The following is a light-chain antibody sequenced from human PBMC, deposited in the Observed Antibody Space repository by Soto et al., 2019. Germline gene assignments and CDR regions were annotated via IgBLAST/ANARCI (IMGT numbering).Light chain of an antibody. V-gene: IGLV3-1*01. J-gene: IGLJ2*01. CDR3: QAWDSSTVV. CDR2: QDD. CDR1: KLGDKY. Sequence: SYELTQPPSVSVSPGQTASVTCSGDKLGDKYVCWYQQKPGQSPVLVIYQDDKRPSGIPERFSGSNSGNTATLTISGTQAMDEADYYCQAWDSSTVVLGGGTKLTVL.